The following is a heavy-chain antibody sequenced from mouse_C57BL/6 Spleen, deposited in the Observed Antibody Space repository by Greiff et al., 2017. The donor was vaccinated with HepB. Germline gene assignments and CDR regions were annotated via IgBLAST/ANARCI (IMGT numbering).Heavy chain of an antibody. CDR1: GYTFTDYN. CDR3: ARVRPDAMDY. Sequence: VHVKQSGPELVKPGASVKIPCKASGYTFTDYNMDWVKQSHGKSLEWIGDINPNNGGTIYNQKFKGKATLTVDKSSSTAYMELRSLTSEDTAVYDCARVRPDAMDYWGQGTSVTVSS. J-gene: IGHJ4*01. CDR2: INPNNGGT. V-gene: IGHV1-18*01.